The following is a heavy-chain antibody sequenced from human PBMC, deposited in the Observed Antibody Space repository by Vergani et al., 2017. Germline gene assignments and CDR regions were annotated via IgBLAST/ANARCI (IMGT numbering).Heavy chain of an antibody. CDR2: IHPADSDT. CDR1: GYSFTNYW. V-gene: IGHV5-51*01. J-gene: IGHJ4*02. D-gene: IGHD3-22*01. CDR3: ARLYGRDSSGSEYCDY. Sequence: EVQLVQSGAEVKNPGESLNISCQISGYSFTNYWIGWVRQLPGKGLEWMGIIHPADSDTRYSPSFQGQVTISVDKSISTAYLQRSSRRASDSAMYYCARLYGRDSSGSEYCDYWVQGTLVTVSS.